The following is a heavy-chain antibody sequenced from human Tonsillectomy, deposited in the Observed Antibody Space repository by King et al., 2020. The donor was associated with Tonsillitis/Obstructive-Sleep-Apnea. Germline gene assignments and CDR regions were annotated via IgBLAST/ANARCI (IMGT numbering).Heavy chain of an antibody. V-gene: IGHV4-34*01. D-gene: IGHD3-16*01. CDR2: INHSGST. Sequence: VQLPQWGAGLLKPSETLSLTCAVYGGSFSGYYWSWIRQPPGKGLEWIGEINHSGSTNYNPSLKSRVTISVDTSKNQFSLKLSSVTAADTAVYYCARRWVITLPFYFDYWGQGTLVTVSS. J-gene: IGHJ4*02. CDR1: GGSFSGYY. CDR3: ARRWVITLPFYFDY.